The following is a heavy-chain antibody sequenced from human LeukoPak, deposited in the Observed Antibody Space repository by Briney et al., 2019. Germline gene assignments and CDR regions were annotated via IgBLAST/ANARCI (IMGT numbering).Heavy chain of an antibody. J-gene: IGHJ4*02. CDR2: IKQDGSEK. V-gene: IGHV3-7*01. Sequence: GGSLRLSCAASGFTFRSYWMSWVRQAPGKGLEWVANIKQDGSEKYYVDSVKGRFTISRDNAKNSLYLQMNSLRAEDTAVYYCARGAYYYDSCGYLYYFDYWGQGNLVTVSS. D-gene: IGHD3-22*01. CDR3: ARGAYYYDSCGYLYYFDY. CDR1: GFTFRSYW.